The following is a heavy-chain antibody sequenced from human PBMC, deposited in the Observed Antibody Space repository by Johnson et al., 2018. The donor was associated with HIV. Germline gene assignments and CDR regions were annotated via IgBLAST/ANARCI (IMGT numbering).Heavy chain of an antibody. D-gene: IGHD1-26*01. CDR1: GFTFSTYA. Sequence: QVQLMESGGGVVQPGRSLRLSCAASGFTFSTYAMHWVRQAPGKGLEWVALISYDGSNKYYADSVKGRFTISRDNSKNTLYLQMNTLRAEDTAVYYCARDQNIVGANDGFDIWGQGTMVTVSS. J-gene: IGHJ3*02. CDR2: ISYDGSNK. CDR3: ARDQNIVGANDGFDI. V-gene: IGHV3-30*04.